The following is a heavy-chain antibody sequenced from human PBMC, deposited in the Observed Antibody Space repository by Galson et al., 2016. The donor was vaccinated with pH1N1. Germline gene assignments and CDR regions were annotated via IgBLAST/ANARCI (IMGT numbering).Heavy chain of an antibody. V-gene: IGHV3-33*06. CDR2: IWFDERHK. CDR3: AKVWGPYSGNFPFNNYYTLDV. J-gene: IGHJ6*02. Sequence: SLRLSCAASGFTFSNYGMHWVRQAPGKGLEWVAVIWFDERHKYYADSVKGRFTISRDNSKNTLYLQMNSLRGEDTAMYYCAKVWGPYSGNFPFNNYYTLDVWGQGTKVTVSS. CDR1: GFTFSNYG. D-gene: IGHD1-26*01.